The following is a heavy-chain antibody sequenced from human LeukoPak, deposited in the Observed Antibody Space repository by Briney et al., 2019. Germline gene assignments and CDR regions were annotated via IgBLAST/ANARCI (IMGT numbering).Heavy chain of an antibody. CDR1: GYTFTGYY. Sequence: ASVKVSCKASGYTFTGYYMHWVRQAPGQGLEWMGWINPNSGGTNYAQKFQGWVTMTRDTSISTAYMELSRLRSDDTAVYYCARVGHVRGVTIGAFDIWGQGTMVTVSS. CDR2: INPNSGGT. V-gene: IGHV1-2*04. D-gene: IGHD3-10*02. CDR3: ARVGHVRGVTIGAFDI. J-gene: IGHJ3*02.